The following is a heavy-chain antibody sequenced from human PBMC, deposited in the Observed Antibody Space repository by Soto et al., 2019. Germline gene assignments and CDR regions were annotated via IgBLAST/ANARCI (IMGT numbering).Heavy chain of an antibody. CDR3: ARLNRVSVFRVLPSPISFFDY. D-gene: IGHD3-3*01. J-gene: IGHJ4*02. Sequence: ASVKVSCKASGYIFTGSYMHWVRQAPGQGLEWMGWINPNSGDTNYTEKFQGWVTMTRDTSISTAYMELSRLRSDDTAMYYCARLNRVSVFRVLPSPISFFDYWGQGSLVTVSS. CDR2: INPNSGDT. V-gene: IGHV1-2*04. CDR1: GYIFTGSY.